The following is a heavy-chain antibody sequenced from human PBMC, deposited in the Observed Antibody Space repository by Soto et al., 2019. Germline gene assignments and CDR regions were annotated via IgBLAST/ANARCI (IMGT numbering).Heavy chain of an antibody. V-gene: IGHV1-58*02. CDR3: AAVSSWYLPYYFDY. CDR1: GFTFTSSA. J-gene: IGHJ4*02. Sequence: QMQLVQSGPEVKKPGTSVKVSCKASGFTFTSSAMPWVRQARGQRLEWIGWIVVGSGNTNYAQKFQERVTITRDMSTSTAYMELSSLRSEDTAVYYCAAVSSWYLPYYFDYWGQGTLVTVSS. D-gene: IGHD6-13*01. CDR2: IVVGSGNT.